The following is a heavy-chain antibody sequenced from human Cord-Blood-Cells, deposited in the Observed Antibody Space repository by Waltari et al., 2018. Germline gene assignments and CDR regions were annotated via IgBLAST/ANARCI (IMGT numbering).Heavy chain of an antibody. CDR2: KKQDGSEK. Sequence: EVQLVESGGGLVQPGGSLRLSCAASGFTFSSYWMSWVRQVPGKGRGWVANKKQDGSEKYYVDSVKGRFTISRDNAKNSLYLQMNSLRAEDTAVYYCARDSVYGDFDYWGQGTLVTVSS. J-gene: IGHJ4*02. CDR1: GFTFSSYW. CDR3: ARDSVYGDFDY. V-gene: IGHV3-7*01. D-gene: IGHD5-12*01.